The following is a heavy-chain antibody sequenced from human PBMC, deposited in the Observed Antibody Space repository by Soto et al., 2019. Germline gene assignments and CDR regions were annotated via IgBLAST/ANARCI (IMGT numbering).Heavy chain of an antibody. CDR3: ARARGGNSVDY. D-gene: IGHD2-21*02. CDR2: IDHSGST. Sequence: QVQLQQWGAGLLKPSETLSLTCAVYGGSFSGYYWTWIRQPPGKGLEWIGEIDHSGSTNYNPSLKSRVTMSVDTSKNQFSPRLSSVPAADTAVYSCARARGGNSVDYWGQGTLVNVSS. J-gene: IGHJ4*02. CDR1: GGSFSGYY. V-gene: IGHV4-34*01.